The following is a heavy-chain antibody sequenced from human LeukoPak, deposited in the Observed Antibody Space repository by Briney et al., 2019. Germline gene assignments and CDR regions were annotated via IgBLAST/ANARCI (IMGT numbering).Heavy chain of an antibody. CDR3: AREPSHDSYYDF. V-gene: IGHV3-23*01. D-gene: IGHD1-26*01. CDR1: GFTFSSYA. Sequence: GGSLRLSCAASGFTFSSYAMSWVRQAPGKGLEWVSTIRIGGTRDYADSVKGRFIISRDNSKNTLYLQMNNLRVEDTAVYYCAREPSHDSYYDFWGHGTLVTVSS. J-gene: IGHJ4*01. CDR2: IRIGGTR.